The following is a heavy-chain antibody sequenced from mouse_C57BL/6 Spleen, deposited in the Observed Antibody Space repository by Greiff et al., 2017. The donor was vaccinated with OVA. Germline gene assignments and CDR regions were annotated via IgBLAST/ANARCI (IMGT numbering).Heavy chain of an antibody. Sequence: EVQLVESGPELVKPGASVKISCKASGYSFTGYYMNWVKQSPEKSLEWIGEINPSTGGTTYNQKFKAKATLTVDKSSSTAYMQLKSLTSEYSAVYYCAREDYDQYYFDYWGQGTTLTVSS. CDR1: GYSFTGYY. J-gene: IGHJ2*01. CDR2: INPSTGGT. D-gene: IGHD2-4*01. V-gene: IGHV1-42*01. CDR3: AREDYDQYYFDY.